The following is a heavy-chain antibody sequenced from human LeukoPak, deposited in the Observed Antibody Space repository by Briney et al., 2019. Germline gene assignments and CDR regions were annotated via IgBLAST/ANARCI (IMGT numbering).Heavy chain of an antibody. V-gene: IGHV3-33*08. Sequence: GGSLRLSCAASGFTFGSYGMHWVRQAPGKGLEWVAVIWYDGSNKYYADSVKGRFTISRDNSKNTLYLQMNSLRAEDTAVYYCARESYSSSWGNWFDPWGQGTLVTVSS. CDR2: IWYDGSNK. J-gene: IGHJ5*02. CDR1: GFTFGSYG. CDR3: ARESYSSSWGNWFDP. D-gene: IGHD6-6*01.